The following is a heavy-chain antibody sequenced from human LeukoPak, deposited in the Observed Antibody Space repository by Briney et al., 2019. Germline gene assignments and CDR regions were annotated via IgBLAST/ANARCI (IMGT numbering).Heavy chain of an antibody. CDR3: AKDARRGYSSSSRNWFDP. CDR2: ISGSGGST. Sequence: GGSLRLSCAASGFTFSGYAMSWVRQAPGKGLEWVSAISGSGGSTYYADSVKGRFTISRDNSKNTLYLQMNSLRAEDTAVYYCAKDARRGYSSSSRNWFDPWGQGTLVTVSS. D-gene: IGHD6-6*01. J-gene: IGHJ5*02. CDR1: GFTFSGYA. V-gene: IGHV3-23*01.